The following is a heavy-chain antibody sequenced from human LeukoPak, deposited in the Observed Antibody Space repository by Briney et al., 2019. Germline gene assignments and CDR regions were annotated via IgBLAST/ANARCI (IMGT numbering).Heavy chain of an antibody. V-gene: IGHV1-8*01. J-gene: IGHJ6*02. CDR1: GYTFTSYD. CDR2: MNPNSGNT. D-gene: IGHD3-9*01. CDR3: AATGYTNYGMDV. Sequence: ASVKVSCKASGYTFTSYDTNWVRQATGQGLEWMGWMNPNSGNTGYAQKFQGRVTMTRNTSISTAYMELSSLRSEDTAVYYCAATGYTNYGMDVWGQGTTVTVSS.